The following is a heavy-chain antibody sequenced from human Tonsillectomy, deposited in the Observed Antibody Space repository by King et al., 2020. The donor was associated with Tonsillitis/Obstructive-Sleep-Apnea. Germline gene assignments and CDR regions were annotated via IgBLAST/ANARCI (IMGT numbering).Heavy chain of an antibody. J-gene: IGHJ4*02. Sequence: VQLQQWGAGLLKPSETLSLTCAVYGGSFSGYFWSWIRQPPGKGLEWIGEINHSGSSNYNPSLKSRVTISVDTSKNQFSLNLRSVTAADTAVYYCAREYFYHSSGYYDYWGQGTLVTVSS. CDR3: AREYFYHSSGYYDY. CDR2: INHSGSS. V-gene: IGHV4-34*01. CDR1: GGSFSGYF. D-gene: IGHD3-22*01.